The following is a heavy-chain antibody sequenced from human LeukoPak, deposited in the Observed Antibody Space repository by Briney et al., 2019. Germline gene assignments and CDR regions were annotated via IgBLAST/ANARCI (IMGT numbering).Heavy chain of an antibody. CDR1: GFTFSSYA. CDR2: ISGSGGST. CDR3: AKDLYSSGQMTTFDY. Sequence: GGSLRLSCAASGFTFSSYAMSWVRQAPGKGLEWVSAISGSGGSTYYADSVKGRFTISRDNSKNTLYLQMNSLRAEDTAVYYCAKDLYSSGQMTTFDYWGQGTLVTVSS. J-gene: IGHJ4*02. V-gene: IGHV3-23*01. D-gene: IGHD6-19*01.